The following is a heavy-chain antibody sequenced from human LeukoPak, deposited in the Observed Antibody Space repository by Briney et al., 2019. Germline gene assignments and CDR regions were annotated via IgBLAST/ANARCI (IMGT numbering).Heavy chain of an antibody. Sequence: ASVKVSFKTSGYTFTGHYIHWVRQAPGHGLQWMGWINPKTGGTGYAQDFHDRVTITSDTSITTAYLTLSGLRSDDTAIYYCARIVFGVVNDALDLWGQGTLVSV. V-gene: IGHV1-2*02. J-gene: IGHJ3*01. CDR3: ARIVFGVVNDALDL. CDR2: INPKTGGT. D-gene: IGHD3-3*01. CDR1: GYTFTGHY.